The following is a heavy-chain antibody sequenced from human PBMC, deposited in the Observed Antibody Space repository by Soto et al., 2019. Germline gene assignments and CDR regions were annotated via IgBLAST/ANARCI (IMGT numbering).Heavy chain of an antibody. D-gene: IGHD6-19*01. Sequence: ASVKVSCTDSGDTFTGYAMHWVRQAPGQRLEWMGWINAGNGNTKYSQKFQGRVTITRDTSASTAYMELSSLRSEDTAVYYCARAVAVPADFDYWGPGTLVTVSS. CDR1: GDTFTGYA. CDR2: INAGNGNT. CDR3: ARAVAVPADFDY. J-gene: IGHJ4*02. V-gene: IGHV1-3*01.